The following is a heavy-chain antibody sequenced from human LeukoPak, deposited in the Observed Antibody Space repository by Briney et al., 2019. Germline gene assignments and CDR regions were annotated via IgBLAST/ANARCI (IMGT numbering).Heavy chain of an antibody. Sequence: PSETLSLTCTVSGGSISSSSYYWGWIRQPPGKGLEWIGSIYYSGSTYYNPSLKSRVTISVDTFKNQFSLKLSSVTAADTAVYYCARTYYDILTGYYSDNWFDPWGQGTLVTVSS. V-gene: IGHV4-39*07. CDR1: GGSISSSSYY. CDR3: ARTYYDILTGYYSDNWFDP. J-gene: IGHJ5*02. D-gene: IGHD3-9*01. CDR2: IYYSGST.